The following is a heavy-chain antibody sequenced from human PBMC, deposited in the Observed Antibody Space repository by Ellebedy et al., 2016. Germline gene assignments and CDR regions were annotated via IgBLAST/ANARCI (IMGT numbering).Heavy chain of an antibody. CDR3: AKFELGMPVGQCDY. V-gene: IGHV3-23*01. J-gene: IGHJ4*02. Sequence: GGSLRLSXAASGFTFSSYAMSWVRQAPGKGLEWVSAISGSGGSTYYADSVKGRFTISRDNSKNTLYLQMNSLRAEDTAAYYCAKFELGMPVGQCDYWGQGTLVTVSS. CDR1: GFTFSSYA. D-gene: IGHD7-27*01. CDR2: ISGSGGST.